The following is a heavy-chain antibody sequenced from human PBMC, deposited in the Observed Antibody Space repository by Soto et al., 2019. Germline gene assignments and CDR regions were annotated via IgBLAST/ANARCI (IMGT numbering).Heavy chain of an antibody. CDR3: ARGRWVSIFGVVTLDY. CDR1: GFTFSSYS. D-gene: IGHD3-3*01. V-gene: IGHV3-21*01. Sequence: GGSLRLSCAASGFTFSSYSMNWVRQAPGKGLEWVSSISSSSSYIYYADSVKGRFTISRDNAKNSLYLQMNSLRAEDTAVYYCARGRWVSIFGVVTLDYWGQGTLVTVSS. J-gene: IGHJ4*02. CDR2: ISSSSSYI.